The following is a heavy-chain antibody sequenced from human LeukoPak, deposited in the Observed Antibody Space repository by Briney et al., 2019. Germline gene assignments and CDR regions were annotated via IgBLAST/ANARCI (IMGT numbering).Heavy chain of an antibody. CDR2: ISYDGSNK. J-gene: IGHJ4*02. D-gene: IGHD3-22*01. V-gene: IGHV3-30*18. Sequence: PGGSLRLSCAASGFTFSTYTMNWVRQAPGKGLEWVAVISYDGSNKYYADSVKGRFTISRDNSKNTLYLQMNSLRAEDTAVYYCAKEKGYYDSSGYYKYYFDYWGQGTLVTVPS. CDR3: AKEKGYYDSSGYYKYYFDY. CDR1: GFTFSTYT.